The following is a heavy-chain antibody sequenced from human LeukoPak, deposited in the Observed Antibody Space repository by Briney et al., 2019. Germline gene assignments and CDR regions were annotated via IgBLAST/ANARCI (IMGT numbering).Heavy chain of an antibody. CDR3: ARGDGAAGRVFDY. V-gene: IGHV1-18*01. J-gene: IGHJ4*01. Sequence: ASVKVSCKASGYTFTSYGISWVRQAPGQGLEWMGWISAYNGNTNYAQKFQGRVTMTGDTSTSTVYMELSSLRSEDTAVYYCARGDGAAGRVFDYWGQGTLVNVPS. D-gene: IGHD6-13*01. CDR2: ISAYNGNT. CDR1: GYTFTSYG.